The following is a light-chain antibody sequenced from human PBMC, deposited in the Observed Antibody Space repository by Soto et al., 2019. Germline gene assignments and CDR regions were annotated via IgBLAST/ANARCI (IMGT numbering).Light chain of an antibody. V-gene: IGLV2-11*01. CDR2: DVS. Sequence: QSALTQPRSVSGSPGQSVTISCTGTSSDVGGYNYVSWYQHHPGKAPKLMIYDVSKRPSGVPDRFSGSKSGNTASLTISGLQAEDEADYHCCSYAGSSTLGVFGGGTTLTVL. J-gene: IGLJ2*01. CDR1: SSDVGGYNY. CDR3: CSYAGSSTLGV.